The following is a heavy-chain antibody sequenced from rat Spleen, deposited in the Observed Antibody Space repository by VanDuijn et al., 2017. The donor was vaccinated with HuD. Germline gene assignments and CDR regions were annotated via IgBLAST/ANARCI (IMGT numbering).Heavy chain of an antibody. V-gene: IGHV2-41*01. D-gene: IGHD1-12*02. CDR3: ARSPGSYYVYVMDA. Sequence: QVQLKESGPGLVQPSQTLSLTCTVSGFSLTSYHVYWVRQPPGKTLEWMGVICNNGGTQYNSALKSRLSISKDTSKSQVLLKMNSLQTEDTAMYFCARSPGSYYVYVMDAWGQGVMVTVSS. CDR2: ICNNGGT. J-gene: IGHJ2*01. CDR1: GFSLTSYH.